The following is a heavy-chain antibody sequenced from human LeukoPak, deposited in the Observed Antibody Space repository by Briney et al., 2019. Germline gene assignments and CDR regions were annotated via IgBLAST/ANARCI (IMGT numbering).Heavy chain of an antibody. D-gene: IGHD6-13*01. CDR1: GGSISSGSYY. CDR2: IYTSGST. V-gene: IGHV4-61*02. J-gene: IGHJ4*02. Sequence: SQTLSLTCTVSGGSISSGSYYWSWIRQPAGKGLEWIGRIYTSGSTNYNPSLKSRVTISVDTSKNQLSLKLSSVTAADTAVYYCASLGIAAAGTFVDYWGQGTLVTVSS. CDR3: ASLGIAAAGTFVDY.